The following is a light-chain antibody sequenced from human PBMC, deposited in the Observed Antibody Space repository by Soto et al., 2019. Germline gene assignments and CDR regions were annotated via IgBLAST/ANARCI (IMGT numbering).Light chain of an antibody. CDR1: SSNIGAGYD. J-gene: IGLJ2*01. CDR3: QSYDSSLSGYVV. V-gene: IGLV1-40*01. CDR2: GNN. Sequence: QSVLTQPPSVSGAPGQRVTISCTGSSSNIGAGYDVHWYQQLPGTAPKLLIYGNNNRPSGVPDRFSGSKSGTSASLAITGLQAEDEADYYCQSYDSSLSGYVVFGGGTKVTFL.